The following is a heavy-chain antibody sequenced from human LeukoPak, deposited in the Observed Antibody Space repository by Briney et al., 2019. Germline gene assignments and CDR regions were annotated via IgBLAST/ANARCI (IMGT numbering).Heavy chain of an antibody. Sequence: GGSLRLSCAASGFTFSSYGMSWVRQAPGKGLEWVSAISGSGGSTYYADSVKGRFTISRDNSKNTLDLQMTDLRPEDTAIYYCAKRNTMVRGGPCFDYWGQGILVAVSS. CDR2: ISGSGGST. V-gene: IGHV3-23*01. CDR1: GFTFSSYG. D-gene: IGHD3-10*01. J-gene: IGHJ4*02. CDR3: AKRNTMVRGGPCFDY.